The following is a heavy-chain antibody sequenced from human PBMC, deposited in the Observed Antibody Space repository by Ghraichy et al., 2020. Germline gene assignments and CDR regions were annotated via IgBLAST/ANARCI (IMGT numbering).Heavy chain of an antibody. CDR2: IDHNGNI. D-gene: IGHD2-8*01. J-gene: IGHJ6*03. CDR3: ARGGISVNAGFNYYLDV. V-gene: IGHV4-34*01. Sequence: SETLSLTCGVFGGSVSSYSWNWIRQPPGRGLEWIGEIDHNGNINQNPSLERRVTISKDTSKNQFSLRLSSVTAADTAMYFCARGGISVNAGFNYYLDVWGEGTMLSVSS. CDR1: GGSVSSYS.